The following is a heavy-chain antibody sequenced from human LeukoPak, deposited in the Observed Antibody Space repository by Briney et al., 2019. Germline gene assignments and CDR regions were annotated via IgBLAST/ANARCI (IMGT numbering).Heavy chain of an antibody. Sequence: ASVKVSCKTSGYTFTSYGISWVRQAPGQGLEWMGWISAYNGSTNYAQKLQGRVTMTTDTTANTAYMELRSLRADDTAVYYCARGQSRYFDWYLGFFDYWGQGTLVTVSS. V-gene: IGHV1-18*01. CDR3: ARGQSRYFDWYLGFFDY. D-gene: IGHD3-9*01. CDR1: GYTFTSYG. J-gene: IGHJ4*02. CDR2: ISAYNGST.